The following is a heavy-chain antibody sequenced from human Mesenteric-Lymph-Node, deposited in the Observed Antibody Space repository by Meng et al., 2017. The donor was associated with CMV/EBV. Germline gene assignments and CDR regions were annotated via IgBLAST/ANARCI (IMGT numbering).Heavy chain of an antibody. CDR3: ARDRSGAHVVVPAASHQYYYGMDV. CDR1: GYTFTGYY. CDR2: INPNSGGT. J-gene: IGHJ6*02. Sequence: ASVKVSCKASGYTFTGYYIHWVRQALGQGLEWMGWINPNSGGTNYAQRFQGTVTMSRDTSISTAYMELSRLRSDDTAVYYCARDRSGAHVVVPAASHQYYYGMDVWGQGTTVTVSS. V-gene: IGHV1-2*02. D-gene: IGHD2-2*01.